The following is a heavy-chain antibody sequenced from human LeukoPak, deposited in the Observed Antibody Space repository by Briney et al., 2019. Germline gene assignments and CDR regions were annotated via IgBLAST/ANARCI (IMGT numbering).Heavy chain of an antibody. D-gene: IGHD3-3*01. J-gene: IGHJ6*03. Sequence: GSLRLSCAASGFTFSSYSMNWVRQAPGKGLEWVSSISSSSSYIYYADSVKGRFTISRDNAKNSLYLQMNSLRAEDTAVYYCARDYDFWSGYPHYYYYMDVWGKGTTVTVSS. CDR1: GFTFSSYS. CDR2: ISSSSSYI. CDR3: ARDYDFWSGYPHYYYYMDV. V-gene: IGHV3-21*01.